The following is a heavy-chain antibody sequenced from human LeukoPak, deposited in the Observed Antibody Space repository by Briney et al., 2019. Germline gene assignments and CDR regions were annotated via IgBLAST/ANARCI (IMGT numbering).Heavy chain of an antibody. Sequence: GGSLRLSCAASGFTVSSNYMSWVRQAPGKGLEWVSVIYGGGGTYYTDSVKGRFAISRDSSKNTLYLQMNSLRAEDTAVYYCARVARYNWFDPWGQGTLVTVSS. CDR2: IYGGGGT. CDR3: ARVARYNWFDP. CDR1: GFTVSSNY. V-gene: IGHV3-53*01. J-gene: IGHJ5*02.